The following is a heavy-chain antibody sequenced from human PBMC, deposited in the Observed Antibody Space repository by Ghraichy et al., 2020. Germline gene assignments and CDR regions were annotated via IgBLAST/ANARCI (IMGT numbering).Heavy chain of an antibody. Sequence: LSLTCAASGFTFSTYVMSWVRQAPRKGLEWVSGISGSGGDTYFADSVKGRFTISRDNSKNTLYLQMNSLRAEDTAVYYCAKGIAAGTTTISYYYNGMDVWGQGTTVTVSS. J-gene: IGHJ6*02. D-gene: IGHD6-13*01. CDR3: AKGIAAGTTTISYYYNGMDV. CDR1: GFTFSTYV. CDR2: ISGSGGDT. V-gene: IGHV3-23*01.